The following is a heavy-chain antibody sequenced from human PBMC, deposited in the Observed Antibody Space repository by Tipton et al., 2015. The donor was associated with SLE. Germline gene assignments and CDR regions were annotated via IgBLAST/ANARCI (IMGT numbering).Heavy chain of an antibody. CDR1: GGSISSHY. J-gene: IGHJ3*02. CDR2: IYYSGST. CDR3: ARAQSSGYWYDAFDI. Sequence: PGLVKPSETLSLTCTVSGGSISSHYWSWIRQPPGKGLEWIGYIYYSGSTNYNPSLKSRVTISVDTSKNQFSLKLSSVTAADTAVYYCARAQSSGYWYDAFDIWGQGTMVTVSS. D-gene: IGHD3-22*01. V-gene: IGHV4-59*11.